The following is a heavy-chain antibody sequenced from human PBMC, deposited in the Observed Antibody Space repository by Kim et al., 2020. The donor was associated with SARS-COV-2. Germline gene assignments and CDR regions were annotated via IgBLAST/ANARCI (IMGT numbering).Heavy chain of an antibody. J-gene: IGHJ4*02. Sequence: GGSLRLSCTASGFTFGDYAMSWVRQAPGKGLEWVGFIRSKAYGGTTEYAASVKGRFTISRDDSKSIAYLQMNSLKTEDTAVYYCTREGCSGGSCYWRYYFDYWGQGTLVTVSS. CDR2: IRSKAYGGTT. V-gene: IGHV3-49*04. CDR1: GFTFGDYA. CDR3: TREGCSGGSCYWRYYFDY. D-gene: IGHD2-15*01.